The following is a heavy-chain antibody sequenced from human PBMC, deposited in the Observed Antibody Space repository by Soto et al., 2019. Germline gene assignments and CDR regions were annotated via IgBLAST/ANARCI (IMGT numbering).Heavy chain of an antibody. Sequence: QVQLQESGPGLVKPSQTLSLTCTVSGGSISSGDHYWSWIRQPPGKGLEWIGYIYYSGSTYYNPXLKXXXTLSVDTSKNXXSXKXXSVTAADTAVYYCARDYITMVRGVLGTPSSYGMDVWGQGTTVTVSS. CDR3: ARDYITMVRGVLGTPSSYGMDV. V-gene: IGHV4-30-4*01. D-gene: IGHD3-10*01. J-gene: IGHJ6*02. CDR2: IYYSGST. CDR1: GGSISSGDHY.